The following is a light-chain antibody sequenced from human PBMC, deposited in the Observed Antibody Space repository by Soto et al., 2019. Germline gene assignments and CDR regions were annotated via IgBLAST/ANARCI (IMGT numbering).Light chain of an antibody. CDR3: QQSYSTPLT. J-gene: IGKJ4*01. CDR1: HSISNS. Sequence: DIQMTQSPSSLSASVGDRVTITCRASHSISNSLNWYQQKPGRAPKVLVYAASNLQSGVPSRFSGSGSGTDFTLTISSLQPEDFATYYCQQSYSTPLTFGGGTKVDIK. V-gene: IGKV1-39*01. CDR2: AAS.